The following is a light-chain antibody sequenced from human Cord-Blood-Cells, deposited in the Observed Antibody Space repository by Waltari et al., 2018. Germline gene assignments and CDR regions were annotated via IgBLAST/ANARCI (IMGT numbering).Light chain of an antibody. J-gene: IGLJ1*01. CDR2: DVS. Sequence: QSALTQPASVAGSPGQSITISCTGTSSDVGGYNYVYWYQQHPGKAPKLMIYDVSNRPSVVSNRFSGSKSGNTASLTISGLQAEDEADYYCSSYTSSSTLYVFGTGTKVTVL. CDR3: SSYTSSSTLYV. CDR1: SSDVGGYNY. V-gene: IGLV2-14*01.